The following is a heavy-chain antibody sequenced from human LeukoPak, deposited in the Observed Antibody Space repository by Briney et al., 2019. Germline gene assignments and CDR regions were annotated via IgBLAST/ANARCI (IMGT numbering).Heavy chain of an antibody. CDR2: MNPNSGNT. J-gene: IGHJ4*02. CDR1: GYTFTSYD. V-gene: IGHV1-8*01. D-gene: IGHD1-1*01. Sequence: GASVNVSCKTSGYTFTSYDVHWVRRAAGQGLEWLGWMNPNSGNTAYTQRFQGRLSMTRDTSIRTAYMELSSLRSDDTAVYYCARRGWKLNERGYYFDYWGQGTLLTVSS. CDR3: ARRGWKLNERGYYFDY.